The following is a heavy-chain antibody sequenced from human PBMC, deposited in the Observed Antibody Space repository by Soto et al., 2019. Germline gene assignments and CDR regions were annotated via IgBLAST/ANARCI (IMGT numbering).Heavy chain of an antibody. CDR3: ARVPPIKYSSSSGGMDV. V-gene: IGHV3-13*01. Sequence: GGSLRLSCAASGFTFSSYDMHWVRQATGKGLEWVSAIGTAGDTYYPGSVKGRFTISGENAKNSLYLQMNSLRAGDTAVYYCARVPPIKYSSSSGGMDVWGQGTTVTVS. CDR1: GFTFSSYD. CDR2: IGTAGDT. D-gene: IGHD6-6*01. J-gene: IGHJ6*02.